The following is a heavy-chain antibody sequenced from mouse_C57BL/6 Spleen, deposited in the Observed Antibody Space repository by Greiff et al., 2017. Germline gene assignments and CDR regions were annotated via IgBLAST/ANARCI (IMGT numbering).Heavy chain of an antibody. D-gene: IGHD2-12*01. CDR2: IDPSDSET. J-gene: IGHJ4*01. CDR1: GYTFTSYW. Sequence: QVQLQQSGAELVRPGSSVKLSCKASGYTFTSYWMHWVKQRPIQGLEWIGNIDPSDSETHYNQKFKGKATLTVDKSSSTAYMQLSSLTSEDSAVYYCARSGDYSSYYYAMDYWGQGTSVTVSS. CDR3: ARSGDYSSYYYAMDY. V-gene: IGHV1-52*01.